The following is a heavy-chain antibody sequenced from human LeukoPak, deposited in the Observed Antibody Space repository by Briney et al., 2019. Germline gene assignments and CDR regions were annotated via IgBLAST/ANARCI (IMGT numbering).Heavy chain of an antibody. CDR2: IYYSGST. D-gene: IGHD3-22*01. CDR1: GGSISSYY. CDR3: ARDHPLGSGYYGRLGAFDI. Sequence: SETLSLTCTVSGGSISSYYWSWIRQPPGKGLEWIGYIYYSGSTNYNPSLKSRVTISVDTSKNQFSLKLSSVTAADTAVYYCARDHPLGSGYYGRLGAFDIWGQGTMVTVSS. V-gene: IGHV4-59*01. J-gene: IGHJ3*02.